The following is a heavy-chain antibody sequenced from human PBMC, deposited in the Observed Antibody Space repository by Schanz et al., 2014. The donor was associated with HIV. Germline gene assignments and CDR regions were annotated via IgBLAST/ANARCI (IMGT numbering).Heavy chain of an antibody. CDR3: ARAAFSSEYYYGMDV. V-gene: IGHV1-8*01. Sequence: QVHLVQSGAEVKKPGASVKVSCKASGYTFTSYDINWVRQATGQGLEWMGWMNPNSGNTGFAQKLQGRVTMTRNTSINTAYMEVSGLKSEDTAVYFCARAAFSSEYYYGMDVWGQGTTVTVSS. CDR1: GYTFTSYD. CDR2: MNPNSGNT. D-gene: IGHD3-3*02. J-gene: IGHJ6*02.